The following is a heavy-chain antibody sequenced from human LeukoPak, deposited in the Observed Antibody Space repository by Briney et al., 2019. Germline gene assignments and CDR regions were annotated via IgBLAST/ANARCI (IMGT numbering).Heavy chain of an antibody. V-gene: IGHV1-69*05. CDR2: IIPIFGTA. D-gene: IGHD6-19*01. CDR1: GGTFSSYA. Sequence: SVKVSCKASGGTFSSYAISWVRQAPGQGLEWMGGIIPIFGTANYARKFQGRVTITTDESTSTAYMELSSLRSEDTAVYYCARGDSSGWYPRYYFDYWGQGTLVTVSS. CDR3: ARGDSSGWYPRYYFDY. J-gene: IGHJ4*02.